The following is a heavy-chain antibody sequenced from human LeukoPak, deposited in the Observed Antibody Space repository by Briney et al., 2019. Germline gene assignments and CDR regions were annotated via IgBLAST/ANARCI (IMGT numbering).Heavy chain of an antibody. D-gene: IGHD3-10*01. CDR3: ARRLLLWFGELSLFDY. V-gene: IGHV4-34*01. J-gene: IGHJ4*02. Sequence: GSLRLSCAASGFTFSSYGMGWIRQPPGKGLEWIGEINHSGSTNYNPSLKSRVTISVDTSKNQFSLKLSSVTAADTAVYYCARRLLLWFGELSLFDYWGQGTLVTVSS. CDR2: INHSGST. CDR1: GFTFSSYG.